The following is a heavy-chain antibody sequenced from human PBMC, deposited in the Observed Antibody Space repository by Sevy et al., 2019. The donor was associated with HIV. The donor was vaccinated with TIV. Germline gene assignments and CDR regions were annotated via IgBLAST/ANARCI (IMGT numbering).Heavy chain of an antibody. V-gene: IGHV5-51*01. Sequence: GESLKISCKGSGYTFTRHWIGWVRQMPGKGLEWMGLIYPGDSGPRYSPRYSPSFQGQVTISSDKSGTTAYLQWSSLKASDTAIYYCARPADYDDSSGSLDWGQGTLVTVSS. CDR1: GYTFTRHW. D-gene: IGHD3-22*01. CDR3: ARPADYDDSSGSLD. CDR2: IYPGDSGP. J-gene: IGHJ4*02.